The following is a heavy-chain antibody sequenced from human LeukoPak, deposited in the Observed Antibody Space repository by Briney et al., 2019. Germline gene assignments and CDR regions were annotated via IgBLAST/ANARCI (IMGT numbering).Heavy chain of an antibody. V-gene: IGHV3-74*01. CDR3: ARDGELYYYDSSGYYDY. Sequence: GGSLRLSCAASGFTFSSYWMHGVRQAPGKGLVWVSRINSDGSSTSYADSVKGRFTISRDNAKNTLYLQMNSLRAEDTAVYYCARDGELYYYDSSGYYDYWGQGTLVTVSS. CDR1: GFTFSSYW. CDR2: INSDGSST. J-gene: IGHJ4*02. D-gene: IGHD3-22*01.